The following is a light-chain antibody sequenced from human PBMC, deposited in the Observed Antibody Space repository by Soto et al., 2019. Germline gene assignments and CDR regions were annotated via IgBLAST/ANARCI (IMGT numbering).Light chain of an antibody. CDR3: QVWDSSSDHPNVV. CDR1: NIGSKS. Sequence: SYELTQPPSVSVAPGKKARITCGGNNIGSKSVHWYQQKPGQDPLLVIYYDSDRPSGIPERFSGSNSGNTATLTISRVEAGDEADYYCQVWDSSSDHPNVVFGGGTQLTVL. CDR2: YDS. V-gene: IGLV3-21*04. J-gene: IGLJ2*01.